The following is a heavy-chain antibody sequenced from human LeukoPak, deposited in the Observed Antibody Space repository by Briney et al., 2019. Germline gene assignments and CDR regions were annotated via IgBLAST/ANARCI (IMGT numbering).Heavy chain of an antibody. D-gene: IGHD4-17*01. J-gene: IGHJ4*02. CDR1: GLTFSSYA. CDR3: AKDIYGDYGGLDY. Sequence: GGSLRLSCAFSGLTFSSYAMTWVRQAPGKGLEWVSTIINSGGSTYYADSVKGRFTISRDNSKNTLYLQMNSLRAEDTAVYYCAKDIYGDYGGLDYWGQGTLVTVSS. V-gene: IGHV3-23*01. CDR2: IINSGGST.